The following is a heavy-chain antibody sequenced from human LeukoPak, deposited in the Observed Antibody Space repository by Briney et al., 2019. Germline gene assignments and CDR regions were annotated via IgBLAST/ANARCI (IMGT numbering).Heavy chain of an antibody. CDR3: ARADTVVINYFDY. D-gene: IGHD4-23*01. V-gene: IGHV4-39*07. CDR1: GGSISSSSYY. Sequence: SETLSLTCTVSGGSISSSSYYWGWIRQPPGKGLEWIGSIYYSGSTYYNPSLKSRVTISVDTSKNQFSLKLSSVTAADTAVYYCARADTVVINYFDYWGQGTLVTVSS. CDR2: IYYSGST. J-gene: IGHJ4*02.